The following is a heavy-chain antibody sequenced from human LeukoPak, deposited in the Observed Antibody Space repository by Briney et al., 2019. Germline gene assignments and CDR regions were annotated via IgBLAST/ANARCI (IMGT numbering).Heavy chain of an antibody. D-gene: IGHD2/OR15-2a*01. CDR1: GFTFNSYW. CDR2: INSDGSWT. V-gene: IGHV3-74*01. J-gene: IGHJ4*02. Sequence: GGSLRLSCAASGFTFNSYWMNWVRQAPGKGLVWVSHINSDGSWTSYADSVKGRFTISKDNAKNTVYLQMNSLRAEDTAVYYCVSFYETYWGRGTLVTVSS. CDR3: VSFYETY.